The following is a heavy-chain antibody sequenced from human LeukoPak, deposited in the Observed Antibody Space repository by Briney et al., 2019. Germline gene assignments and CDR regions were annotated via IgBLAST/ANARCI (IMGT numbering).Heavy chain of an antibody. CDR2: IYYSGST. CDR3: ARAVQDAFDI. CDR1: GGSISSGDYY. J-gene: IGHJ3*02. V-gene: IGHV4-30-4*01. Sequence: SETLSLTCTVSGGSISSGDYYWSWIRQPPGKGLEWIGYIYYSGSTYYNPSLKSRVTIPVDTSKNQFSLKLSSVTAADTAVYYCARAVQDAFDIWGQGTMVTVSS.